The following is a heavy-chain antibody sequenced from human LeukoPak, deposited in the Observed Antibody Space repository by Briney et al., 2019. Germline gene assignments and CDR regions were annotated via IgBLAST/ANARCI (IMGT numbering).Heavy chain of an antibody. Sequence: GGSLRLSCAASGFTVSSNYMSWVRQAPGKGLEWVSVIYSGGSTYYADSAKGRFTISRDNSKNTLYLQMNSLRAEDTAVYYCARDNDYGDYVGENWFDPWGQGTLVTVSS. CDR1: GFTVSSNY. V-gene: IGHV3-66*01. CDR3: ARDNDYGDYVGENWFDP. D-gene: IGHD4-17*01. CDR2: IYSGGST. J-gene: IGHJ5*02.